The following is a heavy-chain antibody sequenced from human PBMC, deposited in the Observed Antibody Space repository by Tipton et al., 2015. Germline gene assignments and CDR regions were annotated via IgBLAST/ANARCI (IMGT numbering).Heavy chain of an antibody. CDR1: GFTFSSTW. Sequence: SLRLSCAASGFTFSSTWMHWVRQAPGKGLMWVARINEDGTRTAYADVEKGRFTISRDNAKNTLYLQLNSLKTEDRAVYYCARGGLGWLQSEGIDYWGQGALVTVS. CDR2: INEDGTRT. CDR3: ARGGLGWLQSEGIDY. V-gene: IGHV3-74*01. J-gene: IGHJ4*02. D-gene: IGHD5-24*01.